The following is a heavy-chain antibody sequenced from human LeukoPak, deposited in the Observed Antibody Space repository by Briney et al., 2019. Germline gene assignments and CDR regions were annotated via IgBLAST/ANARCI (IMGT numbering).Heavy chain of an antibody. V-gene: IGHV3-21*01. CDR3: ARDRSYHFDY. Sequence: GGSLRLSCAASGFTFSNYSMNWVRQAPGKGLEWVSSISSSSNYIYYADSVKGRFAISRDNARNSLSLQMNSLRAEDMAVYYCARDRSYHFDYWGQGTLVTVSS. CDR1: GFTFSNYS. J-gene: IGHJ4*02. CDR2: ISSSSNYI. D-gene: IGHD1-26*01.